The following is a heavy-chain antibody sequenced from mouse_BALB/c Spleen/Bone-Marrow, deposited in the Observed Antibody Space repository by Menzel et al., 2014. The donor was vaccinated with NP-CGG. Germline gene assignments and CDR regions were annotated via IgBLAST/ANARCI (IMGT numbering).Heavy chain of an antibody. CDR3: ARLEEGYGNYEGYYYALDY. CDR2: ISYSGIT. J-gene: IGHJ4*01. CDR1: GDSITSGY. V-gene: IGHV3-8*02. D-gene: IGHD2-10*02. Sequence: DVHLVESGPSLVKPSQTLSLTCSVTGDSITSGYWNWIRKFPGNKLEYMGYISYSGITYYNPSLKSRISITRDTSKNQYYLQLNSVTTEDTATYFCARLEEGYGNYEGYYYALDYWGQRASVTVSS.